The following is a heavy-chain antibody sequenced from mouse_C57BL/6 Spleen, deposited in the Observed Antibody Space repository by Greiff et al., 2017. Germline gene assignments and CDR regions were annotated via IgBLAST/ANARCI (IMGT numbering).Heavy chain of an antibody. Sequence: VMLVESGPELVKPGASVKISCKASGYAFSSSWMNWVKQRPGKGLEWIGRIYPGDGDTNYNGKFKGKATLTADKSSSPAYMQLSSLTSEDSAVYFCAREGNDYDRMDYWGQGTSVTVSS. D-gene: IGHD2-4*01. CDR1: GYAFSSSW. J-gene: IGHJ4*01. V-gene: IGHV1-82*01. CDR3: AREGNDYDRMDY. CDR2: IYPGDGDT.